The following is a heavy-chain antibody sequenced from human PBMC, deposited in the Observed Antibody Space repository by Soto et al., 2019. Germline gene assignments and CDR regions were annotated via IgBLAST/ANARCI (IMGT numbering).Heavy chain of an antibody. CDR3: ARRSPSGSNWFDP. CDR2: IYPGDSDT. J-gene: IGHJ5*02. CDR1: GYSFTRYL. Sequence: GESLKLSCKGSGYSFTRYLIGWVRQMPGKGLEWMGIIYPGDSDTRYSPSFQGQVTISADKSISTAYLQWSSLKASDTAMYYCARRSPSGSNWFDPWGQGTLVTVSS. D-gene: IGHD6-19*01. V-gene: IGHV5-51*01.